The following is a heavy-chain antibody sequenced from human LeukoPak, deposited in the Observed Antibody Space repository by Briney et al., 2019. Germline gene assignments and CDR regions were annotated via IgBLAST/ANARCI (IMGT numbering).Heavy chain of an antibody. CDR3: AREGLRWSFDY. CDR2: ISSSGSTI. CDR1: GFTFSSYE. V-gene: IGHV3-48*03. J-gene: IGHJ4*02. D-gene: IGHD4-23*01. Sequence: HAGGSLRLSCAASGFTFSSYEMNWVRQAPGKGLEWVSYISSSGSTIYYADSVKGRFTISRDSAKNSLYLQMNSLRAEDTAVYYCAREGLRWSFDYWGQGTLVTVSS.